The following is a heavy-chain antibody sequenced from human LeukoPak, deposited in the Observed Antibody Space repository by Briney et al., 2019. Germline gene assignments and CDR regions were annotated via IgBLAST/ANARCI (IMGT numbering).Heavy chain of an antibody. V-gene: IGHV3-7*03. Sequence: PGGSLRLSCAASGFTFSSYCMSWVRQAPGKGLEWVANIKQDGSEKYYVDSVKGRFTISRDNSKNTLYLQMNSLRAEDTAVYYCATRTPYSSSWYDRYAYYYGMDVWGQGTTVTVSS. CDR3: ATRTPYSSSWYDRYAYYYGMDV. J-gene: IGHJ6*02. CDR1: GFTFSSYC. CDR2: IKQDGSEK. D-gene: IGHD6-13*01.